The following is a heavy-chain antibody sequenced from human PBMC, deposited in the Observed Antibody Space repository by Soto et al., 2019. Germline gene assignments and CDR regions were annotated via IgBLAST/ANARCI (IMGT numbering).Heavy chain of an antibody. CDR2: ISGYNGDA. Sequence: GASVKVSCKASGYTFTSYGISWVRQAPGQGLEWMGWISGYNGDANYAQRFQGRVSMTIDTSTTTAYMELRTLTSDDTAVYYCAKNGQPPYYYYGLDVWGQGTTVTSP. D-gene: IGHD2-8*01. CDR1: GYTFTSYG. J-gene: IGHJ6*02. V-gene: IGHV1-18*01. CDR3: AKNGQPPYYYYGLDV.